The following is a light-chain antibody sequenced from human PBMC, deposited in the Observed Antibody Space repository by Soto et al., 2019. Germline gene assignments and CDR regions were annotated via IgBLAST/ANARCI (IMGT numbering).Light chain of an antibody. CDR1: QSISSW. CDR3: QQYYRYPWT. CDR2: KAS. J-gene: IGKJ1*01. V-gene: IGKV1-5*03. Sequence: DIQMTQSPSTLSASVGDRVTITCPASQSISSWLAWYQQKPGKAPKLLIYKASSLEGGVPSRFSGSGSGTEFTLTINSLQPDDFAAYYCQQYYRYPWTFGQGTKVEIK.